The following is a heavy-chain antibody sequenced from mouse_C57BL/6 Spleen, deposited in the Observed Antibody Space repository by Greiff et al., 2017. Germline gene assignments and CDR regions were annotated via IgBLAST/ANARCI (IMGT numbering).Heavy chain of an antibody. D-gene: IGHD2-14*01. CDR2: IGPGSGST. CDR1: GYTFTDYY. CDR3: ADRNQFAY. V-gene: IGHV1-77*01. J-gene: IGHJ3*01. Sequence: VKLVESGAELVKPGASVKISCKASGYTFTDYYINWVKQRPGQGLEWIGKIGPGSGSTYYNEKFKGKATLTADKASSTAYMQRSSLTSEDSAVXFCADRNQFAYWGQGTLVTVSA.